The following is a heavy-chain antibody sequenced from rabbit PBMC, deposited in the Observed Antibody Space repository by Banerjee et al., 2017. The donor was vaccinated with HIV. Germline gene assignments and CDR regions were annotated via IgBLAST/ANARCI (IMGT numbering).Heavy chain of an antibody. V-gene: IGHV1S45*01. CDR1: GFSFSSNT. CDR3: ARAAYAGYGYAWGYFNL. Sequence: QEQLVESGGGLVQPEGSLTLTCTASGFSFSSNTMCWVRQAPGKGLQWIGCIYTDSGSTYYASWAKGRFTISKTSSTTVTLQMTSLTAADTATYFCARAAYAGYGYAWGYFNLWGPGTLVTVS. CDR2: IYTDSGST. D-gene: IGHD6-1*01. J-gene: IGHJ4*01.